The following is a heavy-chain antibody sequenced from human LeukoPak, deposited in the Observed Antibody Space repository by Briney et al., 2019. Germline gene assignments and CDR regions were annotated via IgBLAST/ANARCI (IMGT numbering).Heavy chain of an antibody. V-gene: IGHV3-33*06. J-gene: IGHJ4*02. CDR1: GFTFSSYG. Sequence: GGSLRLSCAASGFTFSSYGMHWVRQAPGKGLEWVAVMWYDGSNKYYADSVKGRFTISRDNSKNTLYLQMNSLRAEDTAVYYCAKDSGYSGWPFDYWGQGTLVTVSS. CDR3: AKDSGYSGWPFDY. CDR2: MWYDGSNK. D-gene: IGHD6-19*01.